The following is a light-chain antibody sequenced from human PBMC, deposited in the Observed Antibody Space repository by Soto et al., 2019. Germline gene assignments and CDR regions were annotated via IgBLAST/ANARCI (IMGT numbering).Light chain of an antibody. CDR2: GAS. V-gene: IGKV1-39*01. Sequence: DIRMTQSPSSLSASVGDKITITCRTSRRVNNYLNWYQQKPGKAPKRLIYGASSLQSGVPSRFSGGGSETDFSGTISNVPPEEFETDFWQQNYIVSYTFGPGTTVYIK. CDR3: QQNYIVSYT. J-gene: IGKJ3*01. CDR1: RRVNNY.